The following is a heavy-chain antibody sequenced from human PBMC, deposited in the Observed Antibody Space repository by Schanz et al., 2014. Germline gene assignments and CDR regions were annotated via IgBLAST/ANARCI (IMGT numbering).Heavy chain of an antibody. V-gene: IGHV1-18*04. Sequence: QVQLVQSGAEVKKPGASVKVSCKASGYTFTSYYMHWVRQAPGQGLEWMGWISVYHGRTNYAEKVHGRVTMTTDTSTSTAYMELRSLISDDTAVYYCVRDAGWAFGDYHGMDVWGQGTSVTVSS. CDR2: ISVYHGRT. CDR3: VRDAGWAFGDYHGMDV. J-gene: IGHJ6*02. CDR1: GYTFTSYY. D-gene: IGHD3-10*01.